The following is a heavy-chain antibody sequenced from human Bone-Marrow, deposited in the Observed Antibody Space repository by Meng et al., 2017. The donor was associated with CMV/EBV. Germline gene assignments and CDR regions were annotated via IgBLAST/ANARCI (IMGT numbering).Heavy chain of an antibody. CDR1: GFTFSDYY. Sequence: GESLKISCAASGFTFSDYYMSWIRQAPGKGLEWVSYISSSGSTIYYADSVKGRFTISRDNAKNSLYLQMNSLKVEDTAVYYCTTASFLFWFGVKLIYFDNWGQGSLVTVSS. D-gene: IGHD3-10*01. CDR2: ISSSGSTI. V-gene: IGHV3-11*01. J-gene: IGHJ4*02. CDR3: TTASFLFWFGVKLIYFDN.